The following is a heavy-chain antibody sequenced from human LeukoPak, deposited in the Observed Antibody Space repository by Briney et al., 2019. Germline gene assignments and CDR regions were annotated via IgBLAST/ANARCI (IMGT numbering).Heavy chain of an antibody. J-gene: IGHJ4*02. CDR3: ATDEDQGYGGSIFDY. D-gene: IGHD4-23*01. V-gene: IGHV3-23*01. CDR1: GFTFSSYA. Sequence: GGSLRLSCAASGFTFSSYAMSWVRQAPGKGLEWVSAISGSGGSTYYADSVKGRFTISRDNSKNTLYLQMNSLRAEDTAVYYCATDEDQGYGGSIFDYWGQGTLVTVSS. CDR2: ISGSGGST.